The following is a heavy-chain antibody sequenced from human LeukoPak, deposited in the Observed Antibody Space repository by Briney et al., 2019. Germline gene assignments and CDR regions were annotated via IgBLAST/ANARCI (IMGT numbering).Heavy chain of an antibody. V-gene: IGHV3-23*01. CDR3: AKGGSGFYYYYGMDV. J-gene: IGHJ6*02. CDR2: ISDSGDST. CDR1: GFTFSSYA. Sequence: GGSLRLSCAASGFTFSSYAMSWVRQAPGKGLEWVSGISDSGDSTYYADSVKGRFTISRDNSKNTLCLQMNSLRAEDTAVYYCAKGGSGFYYYYGMDVWGQGTTVTVSS. D-gene: IGHD2-15*01.